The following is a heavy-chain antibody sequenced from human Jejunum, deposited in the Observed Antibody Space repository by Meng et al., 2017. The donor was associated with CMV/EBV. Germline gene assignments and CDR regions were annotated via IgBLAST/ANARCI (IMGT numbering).Heavy chain of an antibody. CDR3: ARGSGSTSWGFDP. CDR1: GLSFSIYW. D-gene: IGHD2-2*01. CDR2: MKEDGNEK. J-gene: IGHJ5*02. Sequence: SGLSFSIYWLSWVGQAPGKGLEWVANMKEDGNEKCYVDSVKDRFTISRDNAKNSLYLQMNSLRAEDTAVYYCARGSGSTSWGFDPWGQGTLVTVSS. V-gene: IGHV3-7*01.